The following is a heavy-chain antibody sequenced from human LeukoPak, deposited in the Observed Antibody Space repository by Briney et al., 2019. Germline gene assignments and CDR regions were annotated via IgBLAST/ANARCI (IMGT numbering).Heavy chain of an antibody. Sequence: ASVKVSCKASGYTFPGYYMHWVRQAPGQGLEWMGWINPNSGGTNYAQKFQGRVTMTWDTSISTAYMELSRLRPDDTAVYYCAREHSSSSGKVFDYWGQGTLVTVSS. CDR3: AREHSSSSGKVFDY. J-gene: IGHJ4*02. V-gene: IGHV1-2*02. D-gene: IGHD6-6*01. CDR1: GYTFPGYY. CDR2: INPNSGGT.